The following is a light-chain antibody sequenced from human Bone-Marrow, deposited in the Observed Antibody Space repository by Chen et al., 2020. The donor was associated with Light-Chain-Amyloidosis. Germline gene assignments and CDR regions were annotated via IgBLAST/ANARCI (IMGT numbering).Light chain of an antibody. V-gene: IGLV3-21*02. CDR3: QVWDRSSDRPV. CDR2: DSS. J-gene: IGLJ3*02. CDR1: TIGSTG. Sequence: SYVLTHPSSVSVAQGQTATIACGGNTIGSTGVHWYQQTPGQAPLLVFYDSSDRPSGIPERLSGSNSGNTATLTISRVEAGDEADYYCQVWDRSSDRPVFGGGTKLTVL.